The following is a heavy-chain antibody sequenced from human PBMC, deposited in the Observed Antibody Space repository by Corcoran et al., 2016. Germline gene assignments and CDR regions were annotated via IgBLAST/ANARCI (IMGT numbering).Heavy chain of an antibody. CDR2: INAGKGNT. CDR1: GYTFTSYA. D-gene: IGHD2-2*01. J-gene: IGHJ6*02. CDR3: ARDETIVVVPAATTQDVMDV. Sequence: QVQLVQSGAEVKKPGASVKVSCKASGYTFTSYAMHWVRQAPGQRLEWMGWINAGKGNTKYSQKFQGRVTITRDTSASTAYMELSSLRSEDTAVYYCARDETIVVVPAATTQDVMDVWGQGTTVTVSS. V-gene: IGHV1-3*01.